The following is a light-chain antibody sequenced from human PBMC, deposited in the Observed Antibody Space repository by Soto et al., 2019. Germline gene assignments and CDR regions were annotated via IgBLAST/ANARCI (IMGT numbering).Light chain of an antibody. CDR1: QSVSSNN. CDR2: GTS. J-gene: IGKJ5*01. CDR3: QQYANSIT. Sequence: EIVLTQSPDTLSLSPGDGATLSSRARQSVSSNNLAWYHQKPGQPPRLPRNGTSSRATGIPDRFSGSGSGTDFTLCIRRLETDDVAVYYCQQYANSITFGQGTRLE. V-gene: IGKV3-20*01.